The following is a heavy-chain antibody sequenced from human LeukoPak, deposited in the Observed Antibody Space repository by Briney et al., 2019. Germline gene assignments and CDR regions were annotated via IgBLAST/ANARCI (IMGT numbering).Heavy chain of an antibody. CDR1: GFTFSFYG. CDR2: IKKDGSET. V-gene: IGHV3-7*01. Sequence: GGSLRLSCAASGFTFSFYGIHWVRQAPGKGLEWVANIKKDGSETYYVDSVRGRFTVSRDNDKNSLYLEMNSLRDEDTAVYYCLQYNSENTWGQGTLVTVSS. D-gene: IGHD1-14*01. CDR3: LQYNSENT. J-gene: IGHJ5*02.